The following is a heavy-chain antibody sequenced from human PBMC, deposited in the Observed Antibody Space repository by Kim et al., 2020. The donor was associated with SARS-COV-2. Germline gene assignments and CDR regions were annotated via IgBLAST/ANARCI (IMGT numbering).Heavy chain of an antibody. CDR2: ISWNSGSI. CDR1: GFTFDDYA. D-gene: IGHD5-18*01. Sequence: GGSLRLSCAASGFTFDDYAMHWVRQAPGKGLEWVSGISWNSGSISYADSVKGRFTISRDNAKNSLYLQMNSLRAEDTALYYCAKSGKSYGIRGGNWFDPWGQGTLVTVSS. J-gene: IGHJ5*02. CDR3: AKSGKSYGIRGGNWFDP. V-gene: IGHV3-9*01.